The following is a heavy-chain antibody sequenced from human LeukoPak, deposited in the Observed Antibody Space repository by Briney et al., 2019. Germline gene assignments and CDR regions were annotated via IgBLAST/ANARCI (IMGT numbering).Heavy chain of an antibody. Sequence: GGSLRLSCAASGFTFSSYAMHWVRQAPGKGLEWVAFIRYDVTNTYYADSVKGRFSISRDNSKNTLYLQMNSLRAEDTAVYYCAKEGIMARGIMAAVYFDYWGQGTLVTVSS. D-gene: IGHD3-10*01. CDR3: AKEGIMARGIMAAVYFDY. CDR1: GFTFSSYA. CDR2: IRYDVTNT. J-gene: IGHJ4*02. V-gene: IGHV3-30*02.